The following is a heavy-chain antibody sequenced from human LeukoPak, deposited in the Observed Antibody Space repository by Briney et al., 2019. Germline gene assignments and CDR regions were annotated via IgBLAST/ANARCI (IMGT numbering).Heavy chain of an antibody. J-gene: IGHJ4*02. CDR3: ARVRYGSGSTLFDY. Sequence: SETLSLTFTVPGGSISSHYWSWIRQPPGKGLERIGYIYYSGSTNYNPSLKSRVTISVDTSKNQFSLKLSSVTAADTAVYYCARVRYGSGSTLFDYWGQGTLVTVSS. CDR2: IYYSGST. CDR1: GGSISSHY. D-gene: IGHD3-10*01. V-gene: IGHV4-59*11.